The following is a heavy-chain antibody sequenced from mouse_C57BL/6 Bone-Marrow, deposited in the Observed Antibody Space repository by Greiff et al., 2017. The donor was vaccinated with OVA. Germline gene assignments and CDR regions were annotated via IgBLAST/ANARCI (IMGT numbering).Heavy chain of an antibody. J-gene: IGHJ3*01. CDR1: GFTFSSYG. V-gene: IGHV5-6*01. D-gene: IGHD1-1*01. Sequence: EVKLMESGGDLVKPGGSLKLSCAASGFTFSSYGMSWVRQTPDKRLEWVATISSGGSYTYYPDSVKGRFTISRDNAKNTLYLQMSSLKSEDTAMYYCARYYGSRYTWFAYWGQGTLVTVSA. CDR3: ARYYGSRYTWFAY. CDR2: ISSGGSYT.